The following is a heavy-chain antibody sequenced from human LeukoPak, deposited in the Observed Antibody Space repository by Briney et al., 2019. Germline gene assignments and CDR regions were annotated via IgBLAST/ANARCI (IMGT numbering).Heavy chain of an antibody. CDR3: ARCTGTGYYYYYMDV. CDR2: INHSGST. J-gene: IGHJ6*03. D-gene: IGHD3-10*01. Sequence: SETLSLTCAVYGGSFGGYYWSWIRQPPGKGLEWIGEINHSGSTNYNPSLKSRVTISVDTSKNQFSLKLSSVTAADTAVYYCARCTGTGYYYYYMDVWGKGTTVTISS. CDR1: GGSFGGYY. V-gene: IGHV4-34*01.